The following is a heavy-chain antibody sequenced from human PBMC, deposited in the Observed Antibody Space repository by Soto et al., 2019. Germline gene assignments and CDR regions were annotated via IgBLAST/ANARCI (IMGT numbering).Heavy chain of an antibody. CDR3: AREYGSSYSPRYYGMDV. J-gene: IGHJ6*02. V-gene: IGHV3-7*05. D-gene: IGHD6-13*01. CDR2: IKQDGSEK. Sequence: EVQLVESGGGLVQPGGSLRLSCAASGFTLSSYWMSWVRQAPGKGLEWVANIKQDGSEKYYVYSVKGRFTISRDTAKSSLYLQLNSLRAEDTAVYYCAREYGSSYSPRYYGMDVWGQGPTVTVSS. CDR1: GFTLSSYW.